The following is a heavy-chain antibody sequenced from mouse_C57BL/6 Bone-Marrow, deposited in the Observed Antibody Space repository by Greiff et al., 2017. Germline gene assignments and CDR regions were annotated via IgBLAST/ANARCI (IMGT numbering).Heavy chain of an antibody. CDR2: INPGSGGT. D-gene: IGHD1-1*01. J-gene: IGHJ1*03. CDR1: GYAFTNYL. Sequence: QVQLQQSGAELVRPGTSVKVSCKASGYAFTNYLIEWVKQRPGQGLEWIGVINPGSGGTNYNEKFKGKATLTADKSSSTAYIQLSSLTSEDSAVYFCAREDCYGSNGYFDVWGTGTTVTVSS. V-gene: IGHV1-54*01. CDR3: AREDCYGSNGYFDV.